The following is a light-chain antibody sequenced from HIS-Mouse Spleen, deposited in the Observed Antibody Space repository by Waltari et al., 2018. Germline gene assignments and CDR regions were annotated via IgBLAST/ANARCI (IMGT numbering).Light chain of an antibody. CDR2: EDS. CDR3: YSTDSSGNHRV. V-gene: IGLV3-10*01. J-gene: IGLJ2*01. CDR1: AFPTQY. Sequence: SYELTQPPSVSVSPGPTARIPCSGDAFPTQYASWYQQKSGQAPVPVIYEDSKRPSGIPERFSGSSSGTMATLTISGAQVEDEADYYCYSTDSSGNHRVFGGGTKLTVL.